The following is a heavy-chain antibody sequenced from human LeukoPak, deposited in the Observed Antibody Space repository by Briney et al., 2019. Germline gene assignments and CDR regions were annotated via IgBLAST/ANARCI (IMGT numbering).Heavy chain of an antibody. CDR2: INHSGST. Sequence: GSLRLSCAASGFTFSSYSMNWVRQAPGKGLEWIGEINHSGSTNYNPSLKSRVTISVDRSKNQFSLKLSSVTAADTAVYYCARGGRGAFDIWGQGTMVTVSS. J-gene: IGHJ3*02. V-gene: IGHV4-34*01. CDR3: ARGGRGAFDI. CDR1: GFTFSSYS.